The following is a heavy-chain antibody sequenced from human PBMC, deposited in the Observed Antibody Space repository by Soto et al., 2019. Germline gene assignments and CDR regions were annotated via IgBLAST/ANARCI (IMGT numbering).Heavy chain of an antibody. CDR2: IWYDGTYK. J-gene: IGHJ4*02. Sequence: GGSLRLSCAASGFPFSSYGMHWVRQAPGKGLEGVAVIWYDGTYKYYADSVKGRFSISRDNAKNTLDLQMNSLRAEDTAVYYCARERHYGGDGGWLDYWGQGALVTVSS. D-gene: IGHD2-21*02. V-gene: IGHV3-33*08. CDR1: GFPFSSYG. CDR3: ARERHYGGDGGWLDY.